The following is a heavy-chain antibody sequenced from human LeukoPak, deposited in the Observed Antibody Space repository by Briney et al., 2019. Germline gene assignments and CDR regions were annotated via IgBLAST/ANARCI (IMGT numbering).Heavy chain of an antibody. Sequence: GGSLRLSYAASGFTFSNYFVHWVRQAPGRGLVWVSRINPDGTNTMYAGSVKGRFTISRDNAKNILYLQMNSLRDDDTAVYYCARRVDATRWFDPWGQGTLVTVSS. V-gene: IGHV3-74*03. CDR2: INPDGTNT. CDR3: ARRVDATRWFDP. CDR1: GFTFSNYF. D-gene: IGHD2-15*01. J-gene: IGHJ5*02.